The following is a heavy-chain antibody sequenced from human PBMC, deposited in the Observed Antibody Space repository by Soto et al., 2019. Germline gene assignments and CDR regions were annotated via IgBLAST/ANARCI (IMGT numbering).Heavy chain of an antibody. Sequence: SETLSLTCAVYGGSFSGYYWSWIRQPPGKGLEWIGEINHSGSTNYNPSLKSRVTISVDTSKNQFSLRLSSVTAADTAVYYCARRRRGSMVRPFAPWGQGTLFTSPQ. J-gene: IGHJ5*02. V-gene: IGHV4-34*01. CDR2: INHSGST. D-gene: IGHD3-10*01. CDR1: GGSFSGYY. CDR3: ARRRRGSMVRPFAP.